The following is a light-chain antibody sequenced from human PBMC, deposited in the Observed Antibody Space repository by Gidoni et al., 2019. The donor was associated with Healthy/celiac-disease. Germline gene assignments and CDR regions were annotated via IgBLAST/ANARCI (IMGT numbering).Light chain of an antibody. Sequence: EIVLTQSPATLSLSPGERATLSCRASQSVSSYLAWYQQKPGQAPRLLISDASNRATGIPARFSGSGSGTDFTLTISSLEPEDFAVYYCQQRSNWPLGYTFGQGTKLEIK. CDR3: QQRSNWPLGYT. J-gene: IGKJ2*01. V-gene: IGKV3-11*01. CDR1: QSVSSY. CDR2: DAS.